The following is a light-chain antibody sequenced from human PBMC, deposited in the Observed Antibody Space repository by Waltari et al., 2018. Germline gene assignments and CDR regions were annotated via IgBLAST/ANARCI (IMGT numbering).Light chain of an antibody. CDR3: QQRSTWPPVFT. J-gene: IGKJ2*01. CDR2: DAS. CDR1: QTVSNS. Sequence: EIVLTQSPATLSLSPGEKATLSCRGSQTVSNSLARYQQKPGQAPRLRIYDASNRATGIAARYSSSGSGTDFTLTISNLEPEDFAVYYCQQRSTWPPVFTFGQGTKLEIK. V-gene: IGKV3-11*01.